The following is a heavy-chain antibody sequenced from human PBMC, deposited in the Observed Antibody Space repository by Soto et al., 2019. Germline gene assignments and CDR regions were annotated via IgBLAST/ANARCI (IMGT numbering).Heavy chain of an antibody. V-gene: IGHV3-30-3*01. CDR3: AIRSPSSGTSFNDAFDF. Sequence: QVQLVESGGGVVQPGWSLRLSCAASGFTFSSYAMHWVRQAPGKGLEWVAVISYDGGSKTYADSVKGRFTISRDSSKNTLSLQMNSLKGEDTAVYYCAIRSPSSGTSFNDAFDFWGQGTMVTVSS. CDR1: GFTFSSYA. CDR2: ISYDGGSK. J-gene: IGHJ3*01. D-gene: IGHD3-3*01.